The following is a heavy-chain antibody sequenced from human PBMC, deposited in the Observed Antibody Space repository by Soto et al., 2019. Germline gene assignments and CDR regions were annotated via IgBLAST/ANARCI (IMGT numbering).Heavy chain of an antibody. CDR3: ASWGNHDYGEN. V-gene: IGHV4-4*02. CDR1: GVSISSSKW. D-gene: IGHD4-17*01. Sequence: QVQLQESGPGLVKPSGTLSLTCAVSGVSISSSKWWRSVRQPAGKGLEWIGEIYHSGSTNYNPSLKSRVTISVDKSKNQFSLKLSSVTAADTAVYYCASWGNHDYGENWGQGTLVTVSS. J-gene: IGHJ4*02. CDR2: IYHSGST.